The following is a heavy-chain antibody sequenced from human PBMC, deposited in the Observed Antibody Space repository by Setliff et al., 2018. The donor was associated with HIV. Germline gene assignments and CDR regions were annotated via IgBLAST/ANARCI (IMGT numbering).Heavy chain of an antibody. D-gene: IGHD6-19*01. CDR3: ARGPPGSSIGWYAGY. V-gene: IGHV4-59*12. CDR1: GGSISTYY. J-gene: IGHJ4*02. CDR2: ICFTGSS. Sequence: PSETLSLTCTVSGGSISTYYWSWIRQPPGKGLEWIGSICFTGSSDNNPSLKSRVTISVDTSKNQFSLRLSSVIAADTAVYYCARGPPGSSIGWYAGYWGQGTLVTVSS.